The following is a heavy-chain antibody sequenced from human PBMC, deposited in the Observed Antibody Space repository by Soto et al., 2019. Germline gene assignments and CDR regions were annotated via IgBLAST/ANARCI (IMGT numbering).Heavy chain of an antibody. CDR1: GYTFTSYG. CDR3: ARGPSTTYYAFWSGYYSFDY. Sequence: ASVKVSCKASGYTFTSYGISWVRQAPGQGLEWMGWISAYNGNTNYAQKLQGRVNMTTDTSTSTAYMELRSLRSDDTAVYYCARGPSTTYYAFWSGYYSFDYWGQGTLVTVSS. J-gene: IGHJ4*02. CDR2: ISAYNGNT. D-gene: IGHD3-3*01. V-gene: IGHV1-18*04.